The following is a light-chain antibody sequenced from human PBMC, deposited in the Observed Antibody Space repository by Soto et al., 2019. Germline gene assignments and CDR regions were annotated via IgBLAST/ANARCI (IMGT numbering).Light chain of an antibody. CDR3: QHYGSSWT. Sequence: EIVLTQPPGTLSLSPGERATLSCRASQSVSSSYLAWYQQKAGQAPRLLIYGASNRATGIPDRFSGSGSGTDFILTISRLEPEDFAVYYCQHYGSSWTFGQGTKVDIK. V-gene: IGKV3-20*01. CDR1: QSVSSSY. CDR2: GAS. J-gene: IGKJ1*01.